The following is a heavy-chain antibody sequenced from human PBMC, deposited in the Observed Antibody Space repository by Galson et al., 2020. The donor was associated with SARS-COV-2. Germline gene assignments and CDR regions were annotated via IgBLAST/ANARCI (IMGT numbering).Heavy chain of an antibody. V-gene: IGHV1-2*02. J-gene: IGHJ4*02. CDR2: IIPTSGAT. Sequence: ASVTVSCKASGYTFTGYYIHWVRQAPGQGLEWMGWIIPTSGATHYAQRFQGRVTMTGDTSMTTVYMELSSLRSDDTAVYYCARDPENFLTVDDWGQGTLVTVAS. CDR1: GYTFTGYY. CDR3: ARDPENFLTVDD. D-gene: IGHD2-21*02.